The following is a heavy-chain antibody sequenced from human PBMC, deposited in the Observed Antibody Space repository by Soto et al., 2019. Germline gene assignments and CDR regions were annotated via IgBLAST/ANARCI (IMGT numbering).Heavy chain of an antibody. CDR2: INQDGSVK. J-gene: IGHJ4*02. V-gene: IGHV3-7*03. Sequence: EVQLVESGGNLVQPGGSLRLSCAASRFTFSAFWMSWVRQLPGKGLEWVANINQDGSVKNYVDSVKGRFTISRDNAHNSLYLQMNSLRAEDTAVYYCAIEDFYRFDYWGQGTLVSVSS. CDR3: AIEDFYRFDY. CDR1: RFTFSAFW.